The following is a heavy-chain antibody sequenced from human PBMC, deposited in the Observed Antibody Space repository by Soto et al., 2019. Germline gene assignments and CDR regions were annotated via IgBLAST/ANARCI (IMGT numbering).Heavy chain of an antibody. CDR3: ARGLPDILTSDGYYYMDV. CDR1: GYTFTSYY. CDR2: INPSGGST. V-gene: IGHV1-46*03. Sequence: QVQLVQSGAEVKKPGASVKVSCKASGYTFTSYYMHWVRQAPGQGLEWMGIINPSGGSTSYAQKCQGRVTMTRDTSTSTVYMELISLRSEDAAVYYCARGLPDILTSDGYYYMDVWGKGTTVTVSS. D-gene: IGHD3-9*01. J-gene: IGHJ6*03.